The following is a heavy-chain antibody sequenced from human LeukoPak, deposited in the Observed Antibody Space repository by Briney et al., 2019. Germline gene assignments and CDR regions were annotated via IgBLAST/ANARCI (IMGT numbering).Heavy chain of an antibody. Sequence: GESLKISCKASGYSFTTHWIGWVRQMPGKGLEWMGIIYPGDSDTRYSPSFQGHVTISADKSISTAYLQWSSLKASDTAMYYCARTYYYDSSGFRLDYWGQGTLVTVSS. CDR1: GYSFTTHW. V-gene: IGHV5-51*01. CDR2: IYPGDSDT. J-gene: IGHJ4*02. CDR3: ARTYYYDSSGFRLDY. D-gene: IGHD3-22*01.